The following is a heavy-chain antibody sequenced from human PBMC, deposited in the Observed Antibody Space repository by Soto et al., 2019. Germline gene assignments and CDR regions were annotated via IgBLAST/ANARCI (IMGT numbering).Heavy chain of an antibody. J-gene: IGHJ6*02. CDR2: MNPNSGNT. CDR1: GYTFTSYD. D-gene: IGHD2-2*01. Sequence: RASVKVSCKASGYTFTSYDINWVRQATGQGLEWMGWMNPNSGNTGYAQKFQGRVTMTRNTSISTAYMELSSLRFEDTAVYYCARSDCISTSCYLRYYYYYGMDVWGQGTTVTVSS. V-gene: IGHV1-8*01. CDR3: ARSDCISTSCYLRYYYYYGMDV.